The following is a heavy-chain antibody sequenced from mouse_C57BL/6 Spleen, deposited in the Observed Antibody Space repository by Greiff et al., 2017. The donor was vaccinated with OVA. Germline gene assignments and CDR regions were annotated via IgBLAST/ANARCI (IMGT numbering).Heavy chain of an antibody. CDR1: GYAFTNYL. CDR3: ARDYDYDVGFDY. J-gene: IGHJ2*01. CDR2: INPGSGGT. D-gene: IGHD2-4*01. V-gene: IGHV1-54*01. Sequence: VKLMESGAELVRPGTSVKVSCKASGYAFTNYLIEWVKQRPGQGLEWIGVINPGSGGTNYNEKFKGKATLTADKSSSTAYMQLSSLTSEDSAVYFCARDYDYDVGFDYWGQGTTLTVSS.